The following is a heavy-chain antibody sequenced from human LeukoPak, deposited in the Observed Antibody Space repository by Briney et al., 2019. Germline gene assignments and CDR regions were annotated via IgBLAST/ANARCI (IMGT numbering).Heavy chain of an antibody. J-gene: IGHJ4*02. CDR1: GFTFSDYY. V-gene: IGHV3-11*06. D-gene: IGHD2-15*01. Sequence: PGGSLRLSCAASGFTFSDYYMSWIRQAPGKGLEWVSYISSSSSYTNYADSVKGRFTIPRDNAKNSLYLQMNSLRAEDTAVYYCARDGWSVQHPHGYWGQGTLVTVSS. CDR3: ARDGWSVQHPHGY. CDR2: ISSSSSYT.